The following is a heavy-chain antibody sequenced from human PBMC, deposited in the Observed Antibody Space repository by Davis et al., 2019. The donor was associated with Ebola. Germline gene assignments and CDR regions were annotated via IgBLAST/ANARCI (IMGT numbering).Heavy chain of an antibody. D-gene: IGHD4-17*01. CDR3: ASTMTTVTTGWFDH. CDR2: LSPYNGNT. Sequence: ASVKVSCKASRYTFTSYGISWARQAPGQGLEWMGWLSPYNGNTNYAQKLQGRVTMTTDTSTSTAYMELRSLRSDDTAVYYCASTMTTVTTGWFDHWGQGTLVTVSS. V-gene: IGHV1-18*01. J-gene: IGHJ5*02. CDR1: RYTFTSYG.